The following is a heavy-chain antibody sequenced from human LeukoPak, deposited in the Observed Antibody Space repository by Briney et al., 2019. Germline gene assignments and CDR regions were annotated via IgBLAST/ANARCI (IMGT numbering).Heavy chain of an antibody. CDR2: MNPNSGNT. D-gene: IGHD6-13*01. CDR1: GYTFTSYD. CDR3: ARDRRMAAADALKVPGY. J-gene: IGHJ4*02. V-gene: IGHV1-8*01. Sequence: ASVKVSCKASGYTFTSYDINWVRQATGQGLEWMGWMNPNSGNTGYAQKFQGRVTMTRNTSISTACMELSSLRSEDTAVYYCARDRRMAAADALKVPGYWGQGTLVTVSS.